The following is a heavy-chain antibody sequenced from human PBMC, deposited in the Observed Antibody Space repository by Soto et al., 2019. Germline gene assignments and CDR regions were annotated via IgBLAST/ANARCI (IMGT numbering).Heavy chain of an antibody. Sequence: QVQLVQSGAEVRKPGASGRLSCGPSGTNLNQYLFNWWRQALGKGLEWMGIINLRGGTTEYAHKFRGRVTVTGDTSTSTAYMQLSSLRSEDTAVYFCARGPDDSDVPRWDYWGQGTLVTVSS. V-gene: IGHV1-46*02. CDR3: ARGPDDSDVPRWDY. D-gene: IGHD4-17*01. CDR1: GTNLNQYL. CDR2: INLRGGTT. J-gene: IGHJ4*02.